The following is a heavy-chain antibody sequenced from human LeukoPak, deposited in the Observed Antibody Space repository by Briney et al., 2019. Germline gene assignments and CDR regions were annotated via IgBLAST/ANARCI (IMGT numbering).Heavy chain of an antibody. CDR1: GFTFTSYW. Sequence: GGSLRLPCAASGFTFTSYWMSWVRQAPGKGLEWVANIKQDGSEKYYVDSVKGRFTFSRDNAKNSLYLQMDSLRAEDTAVYYCARIGYYGSGTYPFDYWGQGTLVTVSS. V-gene: IGHV3-7*05. D-gene: IGHD3-10*01. CDR2: IKQDGSEK. CDR3: ARIGYYGSGTYPFDY. J-gene: IGHJ4*02.